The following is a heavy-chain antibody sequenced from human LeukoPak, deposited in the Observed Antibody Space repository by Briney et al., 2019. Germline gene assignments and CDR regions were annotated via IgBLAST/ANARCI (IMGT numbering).Heavy chain of an antibody. CDR2: VWRDGNNK. V-gene: IGHV3-33*01. D-gene: IGHD2-2*01. CDR1: GFILSDYG. Sequence: SLRLSCATSGFILSDYGFHWVRQTPGGRLGWVSVVWRDGNNKYYADSVKGRFTVSKDNSENTLYLQMNSLTVEDTAMYYCVVVLVPAAVWHFDLWGRGTLVTVSS. J-gene: IGHJ2*01. CDR3: VVVLVPAAVWHFDL.